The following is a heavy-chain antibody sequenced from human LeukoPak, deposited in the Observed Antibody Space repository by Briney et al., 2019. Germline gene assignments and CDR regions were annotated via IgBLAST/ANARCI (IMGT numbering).Heavy chain of an antibody. D-gene: IGHD3-10*01. J-gene: IGHJ4*02. V-gene: IGHV1-8*02. Sequence: ASVKVSCKASGYTFTSYGISWVRQAPGQGLEWMGWMNPNSGNTGYAQKFQGRVTMTRNTSISTAYMELSSLRSEDTAVSYCARGRGSSGSYYFGDYWGQGTLVTVSS. CDR3: ARGRGSSGSYYFGDY. CDR2: MNPNSGNT. CDR1: GYTFTSYG.